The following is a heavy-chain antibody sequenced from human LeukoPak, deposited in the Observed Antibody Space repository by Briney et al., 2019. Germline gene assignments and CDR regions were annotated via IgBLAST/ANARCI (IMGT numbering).Heavy chain of an antibody. J-gene: IGHJ4*02. D-gene: IGHD5-24*01. CDR2: IYNSGST. V-gene: IGHV4-59*02. CDR3: ARARRDGYNHLDY. Sequence: SEALSLTCTVSGGSVSSYYWSWIRQPPGKGLEWIGYIYNSGSTNYNPSLKSRVTMSLDTSKNHFSLKLSSVTAADTAMYYCARARRDGYNHLDYWGQGTLVTVSS. CDR1: GGSVSSYY.